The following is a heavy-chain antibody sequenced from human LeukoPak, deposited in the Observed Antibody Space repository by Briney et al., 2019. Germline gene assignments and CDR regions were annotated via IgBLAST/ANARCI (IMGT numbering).Heavy chain of an antibody. Sequence: ASLKVSCKASGYTFTSYYMHWVRQDSGQRLEWMGIINPSGGSTSYAQKFQGRVTMTRDMSTSTVYMELSSLRSEDAAVYYCARRAVAGDFDYWGQGTLVTVSS. V-gene: IGHV1-46*01. D-gene: IGHD6-19*01. CDR1: GYTFTSYY. CDR3: ARRAVAGDFDY. CDR2: INPSGGST. J-gene: IGHJ4*02.